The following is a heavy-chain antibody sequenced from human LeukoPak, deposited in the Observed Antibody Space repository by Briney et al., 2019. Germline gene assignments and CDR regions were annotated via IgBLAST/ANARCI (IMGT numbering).Heavy chain of an antibody. J-gene: IGHJ4*02. CDR1: GFTFSSYW. D-gene: IGHD2-2*02. V-gene: IGHV3-7*01. CDR3: ARDTIVVVPAAINYFDY. CDR2: IKQDGSEK. Sequence: PGGSLRLSCAASGFTFSSYWMSWVRQAPGKGLAWVANIKQDGSEKYYVDSVKGRFTISRDNAKNSLYLQMNSLRAEDTAVYYCARDTIVVVPAAINYFDYWGQGTLVTVSS.